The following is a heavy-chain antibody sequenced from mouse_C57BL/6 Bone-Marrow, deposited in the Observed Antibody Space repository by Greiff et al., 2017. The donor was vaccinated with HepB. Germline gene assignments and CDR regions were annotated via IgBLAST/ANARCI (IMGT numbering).Heavy chain of an antibody. CDR3: ARWTIYDGYDPDY. CDR2: INPGSGGT. J-gene: IGHJ2*01. V-gene: IGHV1-54*01. D-gene: IGHD2-3*01. Sequence: QVQLQQSGAELVRPGTSVKVSCKASGYAFTNYLIEWVKQRPGQGLEWIGVINPGSGGTNYNEKFKGKATLTADKSSSTAYMQLSSLTSEDSAVYFCARWTIYDGYDPDYWGQGTTLTVSS. CDR1: GYAFTNYL.